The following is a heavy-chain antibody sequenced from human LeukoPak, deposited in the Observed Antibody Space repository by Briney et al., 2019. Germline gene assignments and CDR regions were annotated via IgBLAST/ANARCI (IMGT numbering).Heavy chain of an antibody. V-gene: IGHV3-74*01. CDR3: VRDWGYDSSGYWQKYFDT. Sequence: GGSLRLSCAASGFTFTSYWMHWVRQAPGKGLVWVSRIHSDGSSATYADSVKGRFTISRDNAKNTLYLQMNSLRAEDTAVYYCVRDWGYDSSGYWQKYFDTWGQGTLVTVSS. CDR2: IHSDGSSA. J-gene: IGHJ4*02. D-gene: IGHD3-22*01. CDR1: GFTFTSYW.